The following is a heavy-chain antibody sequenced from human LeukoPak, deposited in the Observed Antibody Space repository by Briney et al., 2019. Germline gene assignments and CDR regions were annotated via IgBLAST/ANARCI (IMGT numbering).Heavy chain of an antibody. CDR2: IRCDGADE. Sequence: GGSLRLSCAASGLTFRNYGMHWVRQAPGKGLEWVTFIRCDGADEYYADSVKGRFTISRDDSKNTVFLQMNTLRVEDTAVYYCARGYTYFAYWGQGTLVTVSS. CDR3: ARGYTYFAY. CDR1: GLTFRNYG. D-gene: IGHD3-16*02. J-gene: IGHJ4*02. V-gene: IGHV3-30*02.